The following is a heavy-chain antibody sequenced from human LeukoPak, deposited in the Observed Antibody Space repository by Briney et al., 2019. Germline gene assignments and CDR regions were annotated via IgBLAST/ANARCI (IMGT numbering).Heavy chain of an antibody. CDR1: GFIFSSYV. CDR2: ITGSSGSI. Sequence: GGSLRLSCATSGFIFSSYVMSWVRQAPGKGLEWVSSITGSSGSIYYADSVKGRFTVYRENSKNTLYLQMNSLRADDTAVYYCAKDRVQLGFDYWGQGTLVTVSS. V-gene: IGHV3-23*01. J-gene: IGHJ4*02. D-gene: IGHD5-18*01. CDR3: AKDRVQLGFDY.